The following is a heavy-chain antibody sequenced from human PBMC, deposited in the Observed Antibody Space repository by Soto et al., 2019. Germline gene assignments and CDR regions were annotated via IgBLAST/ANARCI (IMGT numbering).Heavy chain of an antibody. CDR2: ISSSGSYI. Sequence: PGGSLRLSCAASGFIFTTDSINWVRQAPGKGLEWVSTISSSGSYIYYADSVKGRFTISRDNAKNSLYLQMNSLRGEDTAVYYCARVLVATMDCWGQGALVTVSS. J-gene: IGHJ4*02. CDR3: ARVLVATMDC. D-gene: IGHD5-12*01. V-gene: IGHV3-21*01. CDR1: GFIFTTDS.